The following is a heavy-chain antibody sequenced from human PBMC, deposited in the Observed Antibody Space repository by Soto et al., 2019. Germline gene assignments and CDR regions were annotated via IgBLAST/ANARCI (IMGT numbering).Heavy chain of an antibody. CDR3: ASSFYDSYYYDSSGYF. CDR1: GGTFSSYA. D-gene: IGHD3-22*01. Sequence: GASVKVSCKASGGTFSSYAISWVRQAPGQGLEWMGGIIPIFGTANYAQKFQGRVTITADKSTSTAYMELSSLRSEDTAVYYCASSFYDSYYYDSSGYFWGQGTLVTVS. V-gene: IGHV1-69*06. J-gene: IGHJ4*02. CDR2: IIPIFGTA.